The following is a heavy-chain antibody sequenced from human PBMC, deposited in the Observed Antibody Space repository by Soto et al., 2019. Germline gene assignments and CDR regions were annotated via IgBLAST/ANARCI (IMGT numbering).Heavy chain of an antibody. V-gene: IGHV1-69*13. CDR3: AREPYSSPIYYYFGMDV. CDR1: GGTFSSYA. D-gene: IGHD6-13*01. J-gene: IGHJ6*02. CDR2: IIPIFGTA. Sequence: SVKVSCKASGGTFSSYAISWVRQPPGQGLEWMGGIIPIFGTANYAQKFQGRVTITADESTSTAYMELSSLRSEDTAVYYCAREPYSSPIYYYFGMDVWGQGTTVTVSS.